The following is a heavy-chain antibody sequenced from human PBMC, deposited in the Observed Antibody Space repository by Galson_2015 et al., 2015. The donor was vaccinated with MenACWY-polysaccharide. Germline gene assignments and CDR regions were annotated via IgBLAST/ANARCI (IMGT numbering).Heavy chain of an antibody. Sequence: SLRLSCAAPGFTFSDYYMSWIRQAPGKGLEWVSYISSSGSTISYADSVKGRFTISRDNDQNSLYLQVNSLRAEDTALYYCVSLLTSWCFDYWGQGTLITASS. CDR1: GFTFSDYY. D-gene: IGHD2-8*01. J-gene: IGHJ4*02. CDR3: VSLLTSWCFDY. V-gene: IGHV3-11*01. CDR2: ISSSGSTI.